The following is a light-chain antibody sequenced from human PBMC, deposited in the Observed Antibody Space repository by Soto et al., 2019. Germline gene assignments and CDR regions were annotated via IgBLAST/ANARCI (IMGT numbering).Light chain of an antibody. V-gene: IGKV3-20*01. J-gene: IGKJ4*01. CDR2: DAS. CDR1: QSLTTNY. CDR3: QQGVT. Sequence: DIVLTQSPGTLSLSPGERATLSCRASQSLTTNYLAWYQQKPDQAPRLLIYDASSRATGIPDRFSGSGSGTDFTLTIARLEPEDFAVFYCQQGVTFGGGTKVEIK.